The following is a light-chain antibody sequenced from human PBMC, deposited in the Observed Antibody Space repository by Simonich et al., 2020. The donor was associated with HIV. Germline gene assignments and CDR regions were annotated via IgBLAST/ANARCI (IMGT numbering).Light chain of an antibody. CDR1: QTVLFRSNNKNY. J-gene: IGKJ1*01. Sequence: DIVMTQSPDSLAVSLGERAAINCKSSQTVLFRSNNKNYLAWYQQKPGQPPKLLIYWASTRESGVPDRFSGSGSGTDFTLTISSLQAEDVAVYYCQQYYSTPTFGQGTKVDIK. CDR2: WAS. CDR3: QQYYSTPT. V-gene: IGKV4-1*01.